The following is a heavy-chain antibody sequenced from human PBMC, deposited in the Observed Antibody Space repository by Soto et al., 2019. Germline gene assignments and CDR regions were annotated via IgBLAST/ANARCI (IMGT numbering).Heavy chain of an antibody. Sequence: QVQLVQSGTEVKEPGASVKVSCKASGYTFTRYGISWVRQAPGQGLEWMAWTSANNDNTNDAEKAPGRVTLTTDTSTGTAYIELRSLRSDDTAVYYCARDERGTCTGTNCYYFYYWGQGTLVTVSS. D-gene: IGHD2-2*01. V-gene: IGHV1-18*04. J-gene: IGHJ4*02. CDR2: TSANNDNT. CDR1: GYTFTRYG. CDR3: ARDERGTCTGTNCYYFYY.